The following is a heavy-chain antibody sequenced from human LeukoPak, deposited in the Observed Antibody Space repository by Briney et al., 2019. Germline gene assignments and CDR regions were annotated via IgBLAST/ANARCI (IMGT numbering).Heavy chain of an antibody. V-gene: IGHV3-48*03. CDR1: GFTFSSYE. D-gene: IGHD6-6*01. Sequence: GGSLRLSCAASGFTFSSYEMNWVRQAPGKGLEWVSYISSSGSTIYYADSVRGRITISRDNANSSLSLQMNSLRAEDTAVYYCAKIYSSSSSWGQGTLVTVSP. CDR3: AKIYSSSSS. J-gene: IGHJ5*02. CDR2: ISSSGSTI.